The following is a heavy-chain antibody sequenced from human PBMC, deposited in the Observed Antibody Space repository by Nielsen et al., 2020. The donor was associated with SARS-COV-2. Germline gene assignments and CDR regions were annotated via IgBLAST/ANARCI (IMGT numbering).Heavy chain of an antibody. CDR1: GFTFSSLW. V-gene: IGHV3-48*02. D-gene: IGHD3-16*02. CDR2: ISSSSSTI. J-gene: IGHJ4*02. Sequence: GGSLRLSCAASGFTFSSLWMNWVRQAPGKGLEWVSYISSSSSTIYYADSVKGRFTISRDNAKNSLYLQMNSLRDEDTAVYYCARKAYYDYVWGSYHPFDYWGQGTLVTVSS. CDR3: ARKAYYDYVWGSYHPFDY.